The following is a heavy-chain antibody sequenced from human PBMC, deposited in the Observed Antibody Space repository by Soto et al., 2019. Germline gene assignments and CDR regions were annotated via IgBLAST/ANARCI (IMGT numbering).Heavy chain of an antibody. Sequence: PSETLSLTCTVSGGSVSSGSYYWSWIRQPPGKGLEWIGYIYYSGSTNYNPSLKSRVTISVDTSKNQFSLKLSSVTAADTAVYYCASRTDCSGGSCDPFDAFDIWGQGTMVTVSS. D-gene: IGHD2-15*01. CDR2: IYYSGST. CDR1: GGSVSSGSYY. CDR3: ASRTDCSGGSCDPFDAFDI. V-gene: IGHV4-61*01. J-gene: IGHJ3*02.